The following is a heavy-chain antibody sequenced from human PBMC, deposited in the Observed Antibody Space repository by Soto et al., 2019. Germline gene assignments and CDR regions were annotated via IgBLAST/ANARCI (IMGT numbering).Heavy chain of an antibody. CDR3: ARGDYYDSSGYYSPWFDP. V-gene: IGHV3-33*01. CDR2: IWYDGSNK. CDR1: GFTFSSNG. Sequence: QVQLVESGGGVVQPGRSRRLSCAASGFTFSSNGMHWVRQAPGKGLEWVAVIWYDGSNKYYADSVKGRFTISRDNSKNTLYLQMNSLRAEDTAVYYCARGDYYDSSGYYSPWFDPWGQGTLVTVSS. D-gene: IGHD3-22*01. J-gene: IGHJ5*02.